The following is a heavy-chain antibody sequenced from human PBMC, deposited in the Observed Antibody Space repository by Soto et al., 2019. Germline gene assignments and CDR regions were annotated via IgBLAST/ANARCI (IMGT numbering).Heavy chain of an antibody. V-gene: IGHV3-15*07. D-gene: IGHD3-22*01. Sequence: EVQLVESGGGLVKPGGSLRLSCAASGFTFSNAWINWVRQAPGKGLEWVGRIKSKTDGGTTDYAAPVKGRFTISRDDSKNTLYLQMNSLKTEDTAVYYCTTDPVADSSGYYHYYYYGMDVWGQGTTVTVSS. CDR3: TTDPVADSSGYYHYYYYGMDV. CDR1: GFTFSNAW. CDR2: IKSKTDGGTT. J-gene: IGHJ6*02.